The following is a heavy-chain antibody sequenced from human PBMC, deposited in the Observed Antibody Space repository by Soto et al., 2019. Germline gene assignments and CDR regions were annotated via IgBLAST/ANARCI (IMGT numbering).Heavy chain of an antibody. V-gene: IGHV4-34*01. CDR2: INHSGST. CDR1: GGSFSDYY. Sequence: SETLSLTCAVFGGSFSDYYWSWIRQPPGKGLEWIGEINHSGSTNYNPSLKSRVTISIDTSPRQFSLKLRSETAADTAVYYCARGSYAYSGSSWSRLPFDYWGQGALVTVSS. J-gene: IGHJ4*02. D-gene: IGHD6-6*01. CDR3: ARGSYAYSGSSWSRLPFDY.